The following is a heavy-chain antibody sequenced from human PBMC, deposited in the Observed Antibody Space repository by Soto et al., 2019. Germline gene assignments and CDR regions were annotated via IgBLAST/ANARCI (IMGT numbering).Heavy chain of an antibody. J-gene: IGHJ4*02. CDR3: GHSKGLAAAGPDRKNVFHY. CDR2: ISAYNGDT. CDR1: GYTFSSYG. D-gene: IGHD6-25*01. Sequence: ASVKVSCKASGYTFSSYGISWVRQAPGQGLERMGWISAYNGDTIYAQKLQGRLTITKDTSKNQVVLTMTNMDPVDTATYYCGHSKGLAAAGPDRKNVFHYWGQGTLVTVSS. V-gene: IGHV1-18*01.